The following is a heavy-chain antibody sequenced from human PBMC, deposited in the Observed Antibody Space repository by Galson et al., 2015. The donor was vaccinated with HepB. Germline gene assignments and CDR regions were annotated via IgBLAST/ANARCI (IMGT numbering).Heavy chain of an antibody. CDR3: AKDSGFGGEDY. D-gene: IGHD3-16*01. CDR2: VRGSGTGT. CDR1: GFTFSVYT. J-gene: IGHJ4*02. V-gene: IGHV3-23*01. Sequence: SLRLSCAASGFTFSVYTMNWVRQAPGKGLEWVSAVRGSGTGTWYADSVKGRFTIFRDDSKNTVFLQLNSLRAEDTAICYCAKDSGFGGEDYWGQGILVTVSS.